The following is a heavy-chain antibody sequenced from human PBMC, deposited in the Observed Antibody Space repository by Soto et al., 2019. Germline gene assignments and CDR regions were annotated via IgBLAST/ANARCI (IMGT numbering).Heavy chain of an antibody. CDR3: ARAPYYYDSSGYYQYYNPRAKRNWFDP. V-gene: IGHV4-34*01. J-gene: IGHJ5*02. CDR1: GGSFSGYY. D-gene: IGHD3-22*01. Sequence: SETLSLTCAVYGGSFSGYYWSWIRQPPGKGLEWIGEINHSGSTNYNPSLKSRVTISVDTSKNQFSLKLSSVTAADTAVYYCARAPYYYDSSGYYQYYNPRAKRNWFDPWGQGTLVTVSS. CDR2: INHSGST.